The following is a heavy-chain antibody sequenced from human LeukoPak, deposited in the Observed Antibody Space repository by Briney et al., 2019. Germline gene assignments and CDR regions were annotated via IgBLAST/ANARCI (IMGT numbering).Heavy chain of an antibody. J-gene: IGHJ4*02. CDR2: LDPEDGRP. Sequence: GASVKVSCRISGYPLTDLSIHWVRQAPGKGLEWMGGLDPEDGRPVYAQKFKGRLTMTVQTPADTAHMDVTSLSFEDTAVYFCAGGFSIDYWGVGTTVIVSS. CDR3: AGGFSIDY. CDR1: GYPLTDLS. V-gene: IGHV1-24*01. D-gene: IGHD3-16*01.